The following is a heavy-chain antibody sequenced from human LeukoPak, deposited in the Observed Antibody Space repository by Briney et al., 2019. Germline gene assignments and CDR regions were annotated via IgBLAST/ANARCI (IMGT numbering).Heavy chain of an antibody. D-gene: IGHD6-19*01. V-gene: IGHV3-23*01. CDR1: GFTFSSCA. J-gene: IGHJ4*02. Sequence: PGGSLRLSCAASGFTFSSCAMNWVRQAPGKGLEWVSTISGSGGSTYYADSVKGRFTISRDNSKNTLYLQMNSVRVEDTALYYCARDHYASGPYYFDYGGQGTLVTVSP. CDR3: ARDHYASGPYYFDY. CDR2: ISGSGGST.